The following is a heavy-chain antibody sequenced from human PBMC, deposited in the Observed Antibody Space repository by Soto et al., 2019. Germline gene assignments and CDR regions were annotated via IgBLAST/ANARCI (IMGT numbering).Heavy chain of an antibody. CDR1: GGSISSSY. V-gene: IGHV4-59*01. Sequence: SETLSLTCTVFGGSISSSYWSWIRQPPGKGLEWIGYFHDSGNTNYNPSLKSRVIISVDTSTSQFSLKLASVTAADTAVYYCARQQWLVRKFYFDYWGQGALVTVSS. CDR3: ARQQWLVRKFYFDY. D-gene: IGHD6-19*01. CDR2: FHDSGNT. J-gene: IGHJ4*02.